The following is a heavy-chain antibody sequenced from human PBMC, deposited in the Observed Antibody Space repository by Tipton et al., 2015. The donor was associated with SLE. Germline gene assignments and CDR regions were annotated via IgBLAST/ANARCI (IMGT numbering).Heavy chain of an antibody. Sequence: TLSLTCTVSGDSISSGRYYWSWIRQPAGKGPEWIGNIYTSGTTKYNPSLKSRVTISIDPAKNQFSLKLTSVTAADTAVYYCARGMVTWRGAIIGVDVWGQGTTVNVSS. CDR1: GDSISSGRYY. CDR2: IYTSGTT. V-gene: IGHV4-61*09. CDR3: ARGMVTWRGAIIGVDV. J-gene: IGHJ6*02. D-gene: IGHD2-21*02.